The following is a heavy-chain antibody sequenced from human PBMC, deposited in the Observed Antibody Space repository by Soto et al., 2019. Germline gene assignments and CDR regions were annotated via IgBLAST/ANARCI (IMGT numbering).Heavy chain of an antibody. CDR2: IIPIFGTA. CDR3: ATLSRTTRGARRTFDI. CDR1: GGTFSSYA. D-gene: IGHD4-17*01. Sequence: QVQLVQSGAEVKKPGSSVKVSCKASGGTFSSYAISWVRQAPGQGLEWMGGIIPIFGTANYAQKFQGRVTMTADESTSTAYMELRSLRSEDTAVYYCATLSRTTRGARRTFDIWGQGTMVTVSS. V-gene: IGHV1-69*12. J-gene: IGHJ3*02.